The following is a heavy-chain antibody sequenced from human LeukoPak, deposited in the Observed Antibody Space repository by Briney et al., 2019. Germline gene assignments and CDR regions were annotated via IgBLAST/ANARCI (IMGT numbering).Heavy chain of an antibody. D-gene: IGHD3-3*01. CDR2: MNPNSGNT. V-gene: IGHV1-8*01. J-gene: IGHJ3*02. CDR3: ARVERVLRFLEWLQNDI. Sequence: ASVKVSCKASGYTFTSYDINWVRQATGQGLEWMGWMNPNSGNTGYAQKFQGRVTMTRNTSISTAYMELSSLRSEDTAVYYCARVERVLRFLEWLQNDIWGQGTMVTVSS. CDR1: GYTFTSYD.